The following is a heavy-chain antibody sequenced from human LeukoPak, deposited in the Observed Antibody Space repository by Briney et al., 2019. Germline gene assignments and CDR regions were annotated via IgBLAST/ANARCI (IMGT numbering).Heavy chain of an antibody. V-gene: IGHV1-46*01. CDR3: AREFGPYDFWSGPDY. Sequence: ASVKVSCKASGYTFTSYYMLWVRQAPGQGLEWMGIINPSGGSTSYAQKFQGRVTMTRDTSTSTVYMELSSLRSEDTAVYYCAREFGPYDFWSGPDYWGQGTLVTVSS. CDR2: INPSGGST. CDR1: GYTFTSYY. J-gene: IGHJ4*02. D-gene: IGHD3-3*01.